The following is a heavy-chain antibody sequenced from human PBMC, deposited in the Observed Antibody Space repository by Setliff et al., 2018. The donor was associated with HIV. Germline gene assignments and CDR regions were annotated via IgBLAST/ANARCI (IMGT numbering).Heavy chain of an antibody. D-gene: IGHD2-8*01. J-gene: IGHJ4*02. CDR2: IYHGGST. CDR1: GGSISSSNW. V-gene: IGHV4-4*02. Sequence: SETLSLTCAVSGGSISSSNWWSWVRQPPEKGLEWIGEIYHGGSTNYNPSLKSRVTISVDKSKNQFSLKLSSVTAADTAVYYCARLRVEASMVYYFEYWGQGTLVTVSS. CDR3: ARLRVEASMVYYFEY.